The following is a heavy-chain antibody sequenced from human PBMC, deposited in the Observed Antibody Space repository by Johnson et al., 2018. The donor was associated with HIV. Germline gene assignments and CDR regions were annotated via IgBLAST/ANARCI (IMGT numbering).Heavy chain of an antibody. CDR3: AKSGGVYSYPRAGDDPFDI. CDR1: GFTFSSYA. D-gene: IGHD5-18*01. V-gene: IGHV3-23*01. J-gene: IGHJ3*02. CDR2: ISGSGGRT. Sequence: VQLLESGGGLVQPGGSPRLSCAASGFTFSSYAMSWVRQAPGTGLEWVSAISGSGGRTYYADSVKGRFTIPSANSKNTLYLQMNSLSAEDTAVYYCAKSGGVYSYPRAGDDPFDIWGQGTMVTVSS.